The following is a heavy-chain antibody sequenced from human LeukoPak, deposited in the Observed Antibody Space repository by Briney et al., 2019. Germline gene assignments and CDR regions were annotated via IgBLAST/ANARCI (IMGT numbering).Heavy chain of an antibody. CDR3: AKDQYGYCSGGSCPYSPPFDY. V-gene: IGHV3-30*04. Sequence: GGSLRLSCAASGFTFSSYAMHWVRQAPGKGLGWVAVISYDGSNKYYADSVKGRFTISRDNSKNTLYLQMNSLRAEDTAVYYCAKDQYGYCSGGSCPYSPPFDYWGQGTLVTVSS. CDR2: ISYDGSNK. CDR1: GFTFSSYA. J-gene: IGHJ4*02. D-gene: IGHD2-15*01.